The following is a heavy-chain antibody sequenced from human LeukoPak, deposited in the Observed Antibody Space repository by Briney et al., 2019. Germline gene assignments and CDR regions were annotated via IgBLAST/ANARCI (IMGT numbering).Heavy chain of an antibody. J-gene: IGHJ4*02. CDR2: ISGSGGST. Sequence: GGSLRLSCAASGFTFSSYAMSWVRQAPGKGLEWVSAISGSGGSTYYADSVKGRFTISRDNSKNTLYLQMNSLRAEDTAVYYCARALPYDSSGSSFDYWGQGTLVTVSS. D-gene: IGHD3-22*01. CDR1: GFTFSSYA. V-gene: IGHV3-23*01. CDR3: ARALPYDSSGSSFDY.